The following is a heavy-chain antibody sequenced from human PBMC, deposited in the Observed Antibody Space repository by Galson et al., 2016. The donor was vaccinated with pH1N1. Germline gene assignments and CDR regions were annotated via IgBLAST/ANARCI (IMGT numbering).Heavy chain of an antibody. V-gene: IGHV3-23*01. D-gene: IGHD4-17*01. CDR1: GFTFTTYW. Sequence: SLRLSCAASGFTFTTYWMAWVRQSPGKGLEWVATISNNNVDRHYADSVKGRFTISRDDSENTFFLEMNSLTAGDTALYYCARDCCGTTPIDYWGQGTLVTVSS. CDR3: ARDCCGTTPIDY. CDR2: ISNNNVDR. J-gene: IGHJ4*02.